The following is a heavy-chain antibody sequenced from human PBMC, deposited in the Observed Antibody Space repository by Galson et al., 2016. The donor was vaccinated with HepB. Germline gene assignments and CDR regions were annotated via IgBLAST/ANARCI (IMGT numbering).Heavy chain of an antibody. J-gene: IGHJ5*02. CDR2: ISIYKGNT. V-gene: IGHV1-18*01. D-gene: IGHD6-19*01. Sequence: SVKVSCKASGHNFTTSTFTWVRQAPGQRPEWKTCISIYKGNTKSALRLQGRVTMTTETSTTTAYMELRSLRSDDTALYYCARGWRTAEPGDWFDPWGQGTLVTVSS. CDR3: ARGWRTAEPGDWFDP. CDR1: GHNFTTST.